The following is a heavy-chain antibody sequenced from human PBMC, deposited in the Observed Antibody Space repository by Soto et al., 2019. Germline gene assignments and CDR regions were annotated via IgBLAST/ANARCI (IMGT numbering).Heavy chain of an antibody. Sequence: PSETLSLTCAVPGGSISSSYWWSWVRQPPGKGLEWIGYIYYSGSTYYNPSLKSRVTISVDTSKNQFSLKLSSVTAADTAVYYCARTSYSSGWSYFDYWGQGTMVTVSS. CDR1: GGSISSSYW. V-gene: IGHV4-30-4*01. CDR3: ARTSYSSGWSYFDY. D-gene: IGHD6-19*01. J-gene: IGHJ4*02. CDR2: IYYSGST.